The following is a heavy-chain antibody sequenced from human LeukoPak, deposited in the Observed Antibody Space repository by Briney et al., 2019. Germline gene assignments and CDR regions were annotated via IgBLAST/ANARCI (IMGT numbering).Heavy chain of an antibody. J-gene: IGHJ4*02. CDR1: GFTVSSNY. D-gene: IGHD1-26*01. CDR2: IYSGGST. Sequence: GVSLRLSCAVSGFTVSSNYMSWVRQAPGKGLEWVSVIYSGGSTYYADSVKGRFTISRDNSKNTLYLQVNSLRAEDTAVYYCARGLSGSYHYFDYWGQGTLVTVSS. V-gene: IGHV3-53*01. CDR3: ARGLSGSYHYFDY.